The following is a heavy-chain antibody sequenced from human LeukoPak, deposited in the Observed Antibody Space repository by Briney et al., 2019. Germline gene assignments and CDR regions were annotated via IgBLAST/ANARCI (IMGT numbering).Heavy chain of an antibody. CDR1: GGSISSGSYY. CDR2: IYTSGST. D-gene: IGHD6-13*01. J-gene: IGHJ4*02. CDR3: ARGGPGIAAAGRGFFDY. V-gene: IGHV4-61*02. Sequence: SETLSLTCTVSGGSISSGSYYWSWIRQPAGKGLEWIERIYTSGSTNYNPSLKSRVTISVDTSKNQFSLKLSSVTAADTAVYYCARGGPGIAAAGRGFFDYWGQGTLVTVSS.